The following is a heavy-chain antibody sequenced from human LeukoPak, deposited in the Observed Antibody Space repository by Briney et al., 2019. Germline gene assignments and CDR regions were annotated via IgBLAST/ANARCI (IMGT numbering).Heavy chain of an antibody. D-gene: IGHD3-22*01. CDR3: ARFRDYYDSSGYAFDI. Sequence: PGGSLRLSCAASGFTFSGSAMHWVRQASGKGLEWVGRIRSKANSYATAYATSVKGRFTISRDDSKNTAYLQMNSLKTEDTAVYYCARFRDYYDSSGYAFDIWGQGTMVTVSS. V-gene: IGHV3-73*01. J-gene: IGHJ3*02. CDR2: IRSKANSYAT. CDR1: GFTFSGSA.